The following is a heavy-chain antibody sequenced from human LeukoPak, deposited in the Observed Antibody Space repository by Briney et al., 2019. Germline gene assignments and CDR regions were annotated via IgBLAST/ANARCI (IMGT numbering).Heavy chain of an antibody. CDR3: GRGSGRGLPTAWYFDY. J-gene: IGHJ4*02. V-gene: IGHV3-48*01. Sequence: GGSLRLSCAASGFTFSSYSMNWVRQAPGKGLEWVSYISSSSSTIYYADSVKGRFTISRDNAKNSLYLQMNSLRAEDTAVYYCGRGSGRGLPTAWYFDYWGQGTLVTVSS. CDR1: GFTFSSYS. CDR2: ISSSSSTI. D-gene: IGHD4-11*01.